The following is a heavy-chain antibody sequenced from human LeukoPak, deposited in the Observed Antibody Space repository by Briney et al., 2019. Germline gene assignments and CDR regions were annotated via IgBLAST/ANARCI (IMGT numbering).Heavy chain of an antibody. CDR2: IRSRANNYAT. CDR3: AREPAAYGDYGV. CDR1: GLTFSDSA. Sequence: GGSLRLSCAASGLTFSDSAMHWVRQASGKGLEWVGRIRSRANNYATAYAASVKGRFTISRDDSKNTAYLQMDSLKTEDTAVYYCAREPAAYGDYGVWGQGTLVTVSS. J-gene: IGHJ4*02. D-gene: IGHD4-17*01. V-gene: IGHV3-73*01.